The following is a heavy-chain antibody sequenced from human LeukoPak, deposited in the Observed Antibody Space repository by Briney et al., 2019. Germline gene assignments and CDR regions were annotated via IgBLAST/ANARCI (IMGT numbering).Heavy chain of an antibody. V-gene: IGHV4-39*01. CDR2: ISYSGTT. Sequence: SETLSLTCTVSGGSISTSSYCWGWIRQPPGKGLEWIGSISYSGTTYYSPSLKSRVTISVDTSNNQFSLRLTSVTAADTAEYFCARHPSSAWHADYWGHGTLVTVSS. CDR1: GGSISTSSYC. CDR3: ARHPSSAWHADY. J-gene: IGHJ4*01. D-gene: IGHD6-25*01.